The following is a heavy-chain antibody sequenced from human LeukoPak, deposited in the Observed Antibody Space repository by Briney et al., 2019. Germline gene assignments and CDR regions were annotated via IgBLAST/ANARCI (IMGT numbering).Heavy chain of an antibody. CDR2: INPNSGGT. CDR3: GRDLADSFDI. CDR1: GYSFTGYY. V-gene: IGHV1-2*02. D-gene: IGHD3-3*01. Sequence: ASGKVSGKASGYSFTGYYMLGGREAPGPGVEWMGWINPNSGGTNYAQKFHGRVTMTSDTAISTAYMELSRLRSDDSAVYFCGRDLADSFDIWGQGTMVTVSS. J-gene: IGHJ3*02.